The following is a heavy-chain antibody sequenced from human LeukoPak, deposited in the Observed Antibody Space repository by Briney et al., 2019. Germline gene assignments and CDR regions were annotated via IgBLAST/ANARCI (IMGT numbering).Heavy chain of an antibody. D-gene: IGHD4-17*01. CDR2: ISYDGSNK. V-gene: IGHV3-30*18. CDR1: GFTFSSYG. Sequence: GRSLRLSCAASGFTFSSYGMHWVRQAPGKGLEWVAVISYDGSNKYYADSVKGRFTIPRDNSKNTLYLQMNSLRAEDTAVYYCAKDYLPGYGDYHFDYWGQGTLVTVSS. CDR3: AKDYLPGYGDYHFDY. J-gene: IGHJ4*02.